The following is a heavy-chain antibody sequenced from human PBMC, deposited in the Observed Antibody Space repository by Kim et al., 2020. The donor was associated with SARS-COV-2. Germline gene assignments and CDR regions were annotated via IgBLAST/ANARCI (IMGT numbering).Heavy chain of an antibody. CDR1: GFTFSRYA. CDR3: TREGSYDVLTGYYETPFDI. Sequence: GGSLRLSCAASGFTFSRYAMHWVRQAPGKGLEWVAFISYDGNNKYYADSVKGRFTISRDNSNNTLYLQMDSLRAEDTAFYFCTREGSYDVLTGYYETPFDIWGQGTMVTVSS. J-gene: IGHJ3*02. D-gene: IGHD3-9*01. CDR2: ISYDGNNK. V-gene: IGHV3-30-3*01.